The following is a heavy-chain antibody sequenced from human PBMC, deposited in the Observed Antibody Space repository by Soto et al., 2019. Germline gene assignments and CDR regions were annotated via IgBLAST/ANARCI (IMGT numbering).Heavy chain of an antibody. J-gene: IGHJ4*02. CDR2: INHSGST. V-gene: IGHV4-34*01. D-gene: IGHD4-17*01. Sequence: SETLSLTCAVYGGSFSGYYWSWIRQPPGKGLEWIGEINHSGSTNYNPSLKSRVTISVDTSKNQFSLKLSSVTAADTAEYYCARGTTTVTTEFDYWGQGTLVTVSS. CDR3: ARGTTTVTTEFDY. CDR1: GGSFSGYY.